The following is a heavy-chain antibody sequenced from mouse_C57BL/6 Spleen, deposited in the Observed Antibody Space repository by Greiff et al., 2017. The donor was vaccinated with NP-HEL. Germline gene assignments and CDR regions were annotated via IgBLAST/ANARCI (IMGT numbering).Heavy chain of an antibody. CDR1: GFSLTSYG. J-gene: IGHJ4*01. D-gene: IGHD1-1*01. V-gene: IGHV2-2*01. Sequence: VQRVESGPGLVQPSQSLSITCTVSGFSLTSYGVHWVRQSPGKGLEWLGVIWSGGSTDYNAAFISRLSISKDNSKSQVFFKMNSLQADDTAIYYCAREYYGSSYDAMDYWGQGTSVTVSS. CDR2: IWSGGST. CDR3: AREYYGSSYDAMDY.